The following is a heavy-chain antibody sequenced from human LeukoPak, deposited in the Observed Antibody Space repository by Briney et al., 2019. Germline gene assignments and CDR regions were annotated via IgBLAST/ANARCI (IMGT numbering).Heavy chain of an antibody. J-gene: IGHJ6*03. CDR1: GYTFTSYG. V-gene: IGHV1-18*01. CDR3: ARAGDYRAHYYYYYYMDV. CDR2: ISVYNGNT. Sequence: GASVKVSCKASGYTFTSYGISWVRQAPGQGLEWMGWISVYNGNTNYAQKLQGRVTMTTDTSTSTAYMELRSLRSEDTAVYYCARAGDYRAHYYYYYYMDVWGKGTTVTVSS. D-gene: IGHD4-11*01.